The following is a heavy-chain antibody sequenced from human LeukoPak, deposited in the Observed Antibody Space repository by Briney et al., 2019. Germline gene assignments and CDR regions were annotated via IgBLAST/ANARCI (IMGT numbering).Heavy chain of an antibody. D-gene: IGHD6-6*01. CDR1: GFTFSSHA. Sequence: PGGSLRLSCAASGFTFSSHAMSWVRQAPGKGLEWVSAIGDDVVSTYYAESVKGRFTISRDNAKNSLYLQMNSLRAEDTAVYYCAIIRIAARLDAFDIWGQGTMVTVSS. J-gene: IGHJ3*02. CDR3: AIIRIAARLDAFDI. V-gene: IGHV3-23*01. CDR2: IGDDVVST.